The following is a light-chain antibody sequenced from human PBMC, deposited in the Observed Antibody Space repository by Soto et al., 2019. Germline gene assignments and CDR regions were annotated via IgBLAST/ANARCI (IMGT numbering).Light chain of an antibody. V-gene: IGKV3-20*01. Sequence: EIVMAHSPGTLSLSPGDTATLSCRASQSLGSDLAWYQQKPGQAPRLLIFGASARPTGIPARFSGSGSGTDFTLTISRLEPEDFAVYYCQQYGSSPITFGQGTRLEIK. CDR3: QQYGSSPIT. CDR2: GAS. CDR1: QSLGSD. J-gene: IGKJ5*01.